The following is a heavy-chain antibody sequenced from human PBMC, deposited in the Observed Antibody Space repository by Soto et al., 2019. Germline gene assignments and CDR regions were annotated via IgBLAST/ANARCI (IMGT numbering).Heavy chain of an antibody. CDR3: ARGRYGDY. V-gene: IGHV1-18*01. CDR2: ISAHNGNT. D-gene: IGHD1-1*01. Sequence: QVHLVQSGAEVKKPVASVKVSCKGSGYAFTTYGITWVRQAPGQGLEWMGWISAHNGNTNYAQKLQVRVTVTRDTSTSTAYMELRSLRSDDTAVYYCARGRYGDYWGQGALVTVSS. CDR1: GYAFTTYG. J-gene: IGHJ4*02.